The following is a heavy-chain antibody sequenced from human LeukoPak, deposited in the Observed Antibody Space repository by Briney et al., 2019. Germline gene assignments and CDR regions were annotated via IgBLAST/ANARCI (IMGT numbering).Heavy chain of an antibody. J-gene: IGHJ4*02. CDR1: GFTFSSYS. CDR3: AKDWGQRGVGASLGH. CDR2: ISSSSSYI. Sequence: GGSLRLSCAASGFTFSSYSMNWVRQAPGKGLEWVSSISSSSSYIYYADSVKGRFTISRDNSKNAVDLQLNSLRDEDTAVYYCAKDWGQRGVGASLGHWGQGTLVIVSS. D-gene: IGHD1-26*01. V-gene: IGHV3-21*01.